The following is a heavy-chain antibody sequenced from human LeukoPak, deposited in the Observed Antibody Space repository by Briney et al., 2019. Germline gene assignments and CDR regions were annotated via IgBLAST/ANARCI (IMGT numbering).Heavy chain of an antibody. CDR1: GFTFSSYS. CDR3: ARAVEGVVITSFDY. J-gene: IGHJ4*02. CDR2: INWNGGST. D-gene: IGHD3-3*01. V-gene: IGHV3-20*04. Sequence: GGSLRLSCAASGFTFSSYSMNWVRQAPGKGLEWVSGINWNGGSTGYADSVKGRFTISRDNAKNSLYLQMNSLRAEDTALYYCARAVEGVVITSFDYWGQGTLVTVSS.